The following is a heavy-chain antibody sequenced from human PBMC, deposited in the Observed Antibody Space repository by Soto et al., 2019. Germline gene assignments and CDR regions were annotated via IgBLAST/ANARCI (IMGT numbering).Heavy chain of an antibody. D-gene: IGHD3-3*01. J-gene: IGHJ4*02. Sequence: QITLNESGPTQVKPRQTLTLTCTFSGFSLTTSGVGVGWIRQSQGKAPEWIALIYWDDDKLYSPSLKSRRTITKDPSKKQVVLTMADLDTADTDSYYCANRVLSTVYGLVPKTAIYFDFWGQGTPGAVSS. CDR1: GFSLTTSGVG. CDR3: ANRVLSTVYGLVPKTAIYFDF. CDR2: IYWDDDK. V-gene: IGHV2-5*02.